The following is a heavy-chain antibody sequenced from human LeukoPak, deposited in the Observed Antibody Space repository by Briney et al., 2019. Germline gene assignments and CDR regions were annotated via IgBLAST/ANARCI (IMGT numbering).Heavy chain of an antibody. CDR1: GFTFSSYG. CDR3: AKVAPGLIAVIDL. D-gene: IGHD6-19*01. V-gene: IGHV3-30*18. Sequence: GASLRLSCAASGFTFSSYGMHWVRQAPGKGLEWVAVISYDGSNKYYADSVKGRFTISRDNSKNTVYLQMNSLRVEDTAIYFCAKVAPGLIAVIDLRGQGTLVTVSS. J-gene: IGHJ5*02. CDR2: ISYDGSNK.